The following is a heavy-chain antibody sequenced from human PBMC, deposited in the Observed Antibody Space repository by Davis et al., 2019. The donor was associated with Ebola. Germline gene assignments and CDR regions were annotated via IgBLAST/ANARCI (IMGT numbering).Heavy chain of an antibody. Sequence: PGGSLRLSCAASGFTFSNYAMSWVRQAPGKGLEWVSAISASGKNTYYADSVKGRFTISRDNYKDTLYLQLNSLRAEDTALYFCAKDSTETKNYYYFYMDVWGKGITVTVSS. J-gene: IGHJ6*03. CDR2: ISASGKNT. D-gene: IGHD1-1*01. CDR1: GFTFSNYA. V-gene: IGHV3-23*01. CDR3: AKDSTETKNYYYFYMDV.